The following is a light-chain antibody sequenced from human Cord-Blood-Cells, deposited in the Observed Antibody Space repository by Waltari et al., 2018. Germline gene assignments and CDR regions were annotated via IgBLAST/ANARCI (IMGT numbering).Light chain of an antibody. CDR3: SSYTSSSTYV. CDR1: SSDVGGYNY. V-gene: IGLV2-14*01. J-gene: IGLJ1*01. Sequence: QSALTQPASVSGSPGPSITISCTGTSSDVGGYNYVSWYQQHPGKAPNLMIYDVSKRPSGVSNRFSGSKSGNTASLTISGLQAEDEADYYCSSYTSSSTYVFGTGTKVTVL. CDR2: DVS.